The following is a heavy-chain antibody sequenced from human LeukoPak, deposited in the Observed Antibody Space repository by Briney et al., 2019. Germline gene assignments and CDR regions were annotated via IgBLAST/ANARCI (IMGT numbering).Heavy chain of an antibody. CDR1: GYSFTAHY. D-gene: IGHD1-1*01. CDR3: VRDPREPANDLDY. CDR2: IDCGAGDT. V-gene: IGHV1-2*02. J-gene: IGHJ4*01. Sequence: ASVKVSCKTSGYSFTAHYIHWVRQAPGQALQWLAYIDCGAGDTNYAQPFQGRVTVTRDKSINTAYSELSSLTFDDTAIYYCVRDPREPANDLDYWGRGTLVTVSS.